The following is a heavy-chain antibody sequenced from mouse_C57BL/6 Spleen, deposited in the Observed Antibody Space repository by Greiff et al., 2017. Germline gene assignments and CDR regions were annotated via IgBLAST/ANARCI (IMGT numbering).Heavy chain of an antibody. V-gene: IGHV5-6*01. CDR1: GFTFSSYG. Sequence: EVHLVESGGDLVKPGGSLKLSCAASGFTFSSYGMSWVRQTPDKRLEWVATISSGGSYTYYPDSVKGRFTISRDNAKNTLYLQMSSLKSEDTAMYYCARQGGNYRDFDYWGQGTTLTVSS. D-gene: IGHD2-1*01. CDR3: ARQGGNYRDFDY. J-gene: IGHJ2*01. CDR2: ISSGGSYT.